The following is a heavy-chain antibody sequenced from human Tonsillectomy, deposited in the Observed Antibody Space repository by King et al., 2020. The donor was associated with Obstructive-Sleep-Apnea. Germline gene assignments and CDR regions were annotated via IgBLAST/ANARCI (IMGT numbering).Heavy chain of an antibody. CDR2: LSYYGSNK. CDR3: ARDTAVLYCLRTSCYLDGMDV. Sequence: VQLVESGGGGVQPGRSRRLSCAASGLTFRSYAMHLVRQAPGKGREWVGVLSYYGSNKSYADPWKGRFTTPTDNSRRTLSLQMTSLRAEDTAVYYCARDTAVLYCLRTSCYLDGMDVWGQGTTVTVSS. CDR1: GLTFRSYA. V-gene: IGHV3-30*04. D-gene: IGHD2-2*01. J-gene: IGHJ6*02.